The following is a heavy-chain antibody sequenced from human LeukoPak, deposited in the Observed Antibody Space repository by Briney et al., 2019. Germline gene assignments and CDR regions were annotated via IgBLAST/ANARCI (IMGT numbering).Heavy chain of an antibody. D-gene: IGHD6-6*01. CDR3: TTLVSSSSAY. CDR2: LGDSGGSR. J-gene: IGHJ4*02. V-gene: IGHV3-23*01. CDR1: GFTFNIYA. Sequence: QPGGSLRLSCAASGFTFNIYAMSWVRQAPGKGLEWVSALGDSGGSRYYADSAKGRFTISRDNSKNTVYLQMNSLRAEDTAVYYCTTLVSSSSAYWGQGTLVTVSS.